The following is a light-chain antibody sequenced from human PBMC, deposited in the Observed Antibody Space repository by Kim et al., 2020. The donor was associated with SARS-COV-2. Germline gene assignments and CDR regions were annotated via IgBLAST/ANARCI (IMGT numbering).Light chain of an antibody. CDR1: SGHSSCG. CDR2: VNSDGSR. Sequence: ASGKLTCSLSSGHSSCGIAWHQQQAEKGPRYVMKVNSDGSRNKGDGIPDRFSGSSAGAERYLTIASLQSEDEADYYCQTWVTAIRVFGGGTQLTVL. CDR3: QTWVTAIRV. J-gene: IGLJ2*01. V-gene: IGLV4-69*01.